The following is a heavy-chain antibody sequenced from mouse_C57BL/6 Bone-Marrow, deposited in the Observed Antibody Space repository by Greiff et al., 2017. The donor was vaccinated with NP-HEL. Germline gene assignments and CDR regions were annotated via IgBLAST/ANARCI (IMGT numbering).Heavy chain of an antibody. CDR2: IYPGDGDT. J-gene: IGHJ3*01. Sequence: LQESGAELVKPGASVKISCKASGYAFSSYWMNWVKQRPGKGLEWIGQIYPGDGDTNYNGKFKGKATLTADKSSSTAYMQLSSLTSEDSAVYFCARGELHYGFAYWGQGTLVTVSA. CDR3: ARGELHYGFAY. CDR1: GYAFSSYW. D-gene: IGHD6-5*01. V-gene: IGHV1-80*01.